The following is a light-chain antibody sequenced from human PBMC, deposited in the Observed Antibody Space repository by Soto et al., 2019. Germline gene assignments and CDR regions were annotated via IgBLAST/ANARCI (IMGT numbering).Light chain of an antibody. CDR2: DAS. J-gene: IGKJ1*01. Sequence: DVEMTHTPSALPSSVVDRRTITRRASQSISNWLAWYQQKQGKAPKLLIYDASSLESGVSLRFSGSGYGTEFNLTISSLQTADFATYYCQQYNSYSRTFGQGTKVDIK. CDR3: QQYNSYSRT. CDR1: QSISNW. V-gene: IGKV1-5*01.